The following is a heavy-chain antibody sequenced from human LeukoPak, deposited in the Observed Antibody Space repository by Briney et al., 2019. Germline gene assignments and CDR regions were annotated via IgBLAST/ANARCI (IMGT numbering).Heavy chain of an antibody. D-gene: IGHD3-16*02. V-gene: IGHV4-34*01. CDR3: ARGGDYVWGSYPPDGYYFDY. CDR1: GGSFSGYY. J-gene: IGHJ4*02. Sequence: SETLSLTCAVYGGSFSGYYWSWIRQPPGKGLEWIGYIYHSGSTYYNPSLKSRVTISVDRSKNQFSLKLSSVTAADTAVYYCARGGDYVWGSYPPDGYYFDYWGQGTLVTVSS. CDR2: IYHSGST.